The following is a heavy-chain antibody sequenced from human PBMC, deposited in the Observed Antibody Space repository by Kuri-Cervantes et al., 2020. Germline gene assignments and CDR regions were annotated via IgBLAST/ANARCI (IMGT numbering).Heavy chain of an antibody. CDR3: ARGRGGITMVRGRNNWFDP. J-gene: IGHJ5*02. V-gene: IGHV4-30-2*05. D-gene: IGHD3-10*01. CDR1: GGSISSGGYS. CDR2: IDHGGST. Sequence: SETLSLTCAVSGGSISSGGYSWSWIRQPPGKGLEWIGYIDHGGSTYYNPSLKSRVTISVDTSKNQFSLKLSSVTAADTAVYYCARGRGGITMVRGRNNWFDPWGQGTLVTVSS.